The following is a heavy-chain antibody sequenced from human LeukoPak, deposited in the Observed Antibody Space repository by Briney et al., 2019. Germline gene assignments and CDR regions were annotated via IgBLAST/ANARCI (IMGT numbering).Heavy chain of an antibody. Sequence: AASVKVSCKASGYTFTSYGISWVRQAPGQGLEWMGWISAYNGNTNYAQKLQGRVTITTDTSTSTAYMELRSLRSDDTAVYYCAREAHALRAFDYWGQGTLVTVSS. CDR1: GYTFTSYG. J-gene: IGHJ4*02. D-gene: IGHD3-10*01. CDR3: AREAHALRAFDY. V-gene: IGHV1-18*01. CDR2: ISAYNGNT.